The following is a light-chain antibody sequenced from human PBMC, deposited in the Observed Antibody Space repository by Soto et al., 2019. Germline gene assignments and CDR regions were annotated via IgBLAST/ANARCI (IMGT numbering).Light chain of an antibody. CDR2: TSS. CDR1: QALSSSY. CDR3: QHYGSSPYT. V-gene: IGKV3-20*01. Sequence: EIVLTQSPGTLSLSPGERATLSCRASQALSSSYLAWYQQNVGQAPRLLIYTSSTRATGIPDRFSGSGSGTDFTLTISRLEPEDFAVYYCQHYGSSPYTFGQGTKLEIK. J-gene: IGKJ2*01.